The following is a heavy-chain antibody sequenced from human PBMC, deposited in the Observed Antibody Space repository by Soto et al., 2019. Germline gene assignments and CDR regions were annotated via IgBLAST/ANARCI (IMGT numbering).Heavy chain of an antibody. CDR1: GFXXXXXW. CDR2: IKTDGSST. Sequence: EVQLVESGGGLXXPGGSLXXSCAASGFXXXXXWIHXXRQAPGKGLVWVSRIKTDGSSTDYADSVKGRFTISRDNAKNTLYLQMNSLSAEDTAVYYCAKREGNTYGLFHWGQGTLVTVSS. J-gene: IGHJ4*02. V-gene: IGHV3-74*01. D-gene: IGHD5-18*01. CDR3: AKREGNTYGLFH.